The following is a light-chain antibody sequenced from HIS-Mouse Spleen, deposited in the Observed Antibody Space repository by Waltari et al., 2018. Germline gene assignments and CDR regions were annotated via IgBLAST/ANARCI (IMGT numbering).Light chain of an antibody. J-gene: IGKJ2*01. Sequence: EIVMTQSPATPSVSPGERATLSCRASESVSSNLAWYQHKPGQAPRLLIYGASTRATGIPARFSGSGSGTEFTLTISSLQSEDFAVYYCQQYNNWPPYTFGQGTKLEIK. CDR1: ESVSSN. V-gene: IGKV3-15*01. CDR3: QQYNNWPPYT. CDR2: GAS.